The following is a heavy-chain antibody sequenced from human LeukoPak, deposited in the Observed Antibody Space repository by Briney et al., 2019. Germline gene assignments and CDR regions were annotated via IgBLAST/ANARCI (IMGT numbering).Heavy chain of an antibody. D-gene: IGHD6-19*01. CDR2: IYYSGYT. V-gene: IGHV4-59*02. J-gene: IGHJ5*02. Sequence: SETLSLTCTVSGGSVNSYYWSWIRQPPGKGLEWIGYIYYSGYTNYNPSLKSRVTISVDTSKNQFSLKLSSVTAADTAVYYCASSKTNGDSSGWYAWFDPWGQGTLVTVSS. CDR3: ASSKTNGDSSGWYAWFDP. CDR1: GGSVNSYY.